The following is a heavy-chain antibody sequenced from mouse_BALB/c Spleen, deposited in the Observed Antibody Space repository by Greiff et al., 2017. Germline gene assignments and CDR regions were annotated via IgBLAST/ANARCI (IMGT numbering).Heavy chain of an antibody. Sequence: VQLQQPGAELVKPGASVKLSCKASGYTFTSYWMHWVKLRPGQGFEWIGEINPSNGGTNYNVKFKRKATLTLDKSSSTAYMQLSSLTSEDSAVYYCTTIYYDYDQGAMDYWGQGTSVTVSS. CDR1: GYTFTSYW. J-gene: IGHJ4*01. V-gene: IGHV1S16*01. CDR2: INPSNGGT. CDR3: TTIYYDYDQGAMDY. D-gene: IGHD2-4*01.